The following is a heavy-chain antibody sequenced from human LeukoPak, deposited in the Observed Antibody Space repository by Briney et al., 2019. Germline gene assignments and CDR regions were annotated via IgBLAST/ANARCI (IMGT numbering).Heavy chain of an antibody. J-gene: IGHJ6*02. Sequence: SVKVSCKPSGFTFTSSGMQWVRQARGQRLEWIGWIVVGSGNTDYAQKFQERVTITRDMSTSTAYMELSSLRSEDTAVYYCAARRLLWFGELRGMDVWGQGTTVTVSS. CDR3: AARRLLWFGELRGMDV. CDR2: IVVGSGNT. CDR1: GFTFTSSG. V-gene: IGHV1-58*02. D-gene: IGHD3-10*01.